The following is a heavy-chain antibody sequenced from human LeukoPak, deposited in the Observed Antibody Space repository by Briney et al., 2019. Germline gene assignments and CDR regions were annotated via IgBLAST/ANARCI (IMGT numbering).Heavy chain of an antibody. CDR1: GFTFSSYS. V-gene: IGHV3-21*01. CDR2: ISSSSSYI. CDR3: ARETFFVDYYGSGSYYY. J-gene: IGHJ4*02. D-gene: IGHD3-10*01. Sequence: PGGSLRLSCAASGFTFSSYSMNWVRQAPGKGLEWVSSISSSSSYIYYADSVKGRFTISRDNAKNSLYLQMNSLRAEDTAVYYCARETFFVDYYGSGSYYYWGQGTLVTVSS.